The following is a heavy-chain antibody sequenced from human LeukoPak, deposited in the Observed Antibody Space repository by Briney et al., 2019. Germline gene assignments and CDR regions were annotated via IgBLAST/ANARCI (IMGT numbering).Heavy chain of an antibody. V-gene: IGHV3-23*01. D-gene: IGHD3-10*01. CDR1: GFTFSSYA. CDR3: AKDRFLSGRYYYYGMDV. CDR2: ISGSGGSS. J-gene: IGHJ6*02. Sequence: GRSLRPSCAASGFTFSSYAMSWVRQAPGKGLEWVSAISGSGGSSYYADSVKGRFTISRDNSKNALYLQMNSLRAEDTAVYYCAKDRFLSGRYYYYGMDVWGQGTTVTVSS.